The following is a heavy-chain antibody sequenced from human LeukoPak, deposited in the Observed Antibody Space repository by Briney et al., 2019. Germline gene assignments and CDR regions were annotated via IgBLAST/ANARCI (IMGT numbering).Heavy chain of an antibody. D-gene: IGHD2-2*01. V-gene: IGHV4-59*01. CDR3: AGGGYCSRSNCFAPLFDY. J-gene: IGHJ4*02. CDR1: GASISGYY. CDR2: TQSSGAT. Sequence: SETLSLTCTVSGASISGYYWSWIRESPGVGLELIAYTQSSGATNYNPSLKSRVTLSIDTSKSQFSLKLNSVTAADTAIYFCAGGGYCSRSNCFAPLFDYWGQGKVVTVSS.